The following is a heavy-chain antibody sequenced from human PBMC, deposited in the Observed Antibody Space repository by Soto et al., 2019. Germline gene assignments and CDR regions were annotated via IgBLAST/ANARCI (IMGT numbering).Heavy chain of an antibody. D-gene: IGHD1-26*01. J-gene: IGHJ4*02. CDR1: GFTFSSYA. CDR2: ISGSGDST. V-gene: IGHV3-23*01. CDR3: AKRGVGFDFEY. Sequence: EVQLLESGGGLVQPGGSLRLSCAASGFTFSSYAMSWVRQAPGKGLEWVSAISGSGDSTYYADSVKGRFTISRDNSKTTLYLQMNSLRAEDTAVYYCAKRGVGFDFEYWGQGTLVTVSS.